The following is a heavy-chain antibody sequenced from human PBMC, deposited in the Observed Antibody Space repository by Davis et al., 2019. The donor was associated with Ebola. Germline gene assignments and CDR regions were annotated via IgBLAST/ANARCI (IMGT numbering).Heavy chain of an antibody. CDR2: ISAYNGNT. D-gene: IGHD6-6*01. V-gene: IGHV1-18*01. CDR1: GYTFTSYG. CDR3: ARSWEYSSSSFLYYYYYGMDV. Sequence: ASVKVSCKASGYTFTSYGISWVRQAPGQGLEWMGWISAYNGNTNYAQKLQGRVTMTRNTSISTAYMELSSLRSEDTAVYYCARSWEYSSSSFLYYYYYGMDVWGQGTTVTVSS. J-gene: IGHJ6*02.